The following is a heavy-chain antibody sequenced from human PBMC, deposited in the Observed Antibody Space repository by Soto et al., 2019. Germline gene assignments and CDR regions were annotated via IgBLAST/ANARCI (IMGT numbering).Heavy chain of an antibody. J-gene: IGHJ5*02. Sequence: QINLIESGPTLVKPTQTLTLTCTFSGFSLSTSGAAVGWVRQPPGRALEWLALIYWDGDKRYNASLGNRLTITKDTSMNQVVRTLTNVDPADTATYYCAHRATMTIFGLIIDNGSWFDPWGQGTPVLVSS. V-gene: IGHV2-5*02. D-gene: IGHD3-3*01. CDR2: IYWDGDK. CDR1: GFSLSTSGAA. CDR3: AHRATMTIFGLIIDNGSWFDP.